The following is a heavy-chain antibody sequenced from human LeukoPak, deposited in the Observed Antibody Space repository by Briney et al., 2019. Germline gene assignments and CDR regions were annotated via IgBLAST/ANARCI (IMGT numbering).Heavy chain of an antibody. V-gene: IGHV3-30*02. Sequence: GGSLRLSCAASVFPFSSYAMHWVRQAPGKGLEWVAFIQSDGSNKYYADSVKGRFTISRDNSKNTLFLQMNSLRAEDTAVYYCASRPNNSWSGPFDYWGQGTLVTVSS. CDR2: IQSDGSNK. D-gene: IGHD3-3*01. CDR1: VFPFSSYA. J-gene: IGHJ4*02. CDR3: ASRPNNSWSGPFDY.